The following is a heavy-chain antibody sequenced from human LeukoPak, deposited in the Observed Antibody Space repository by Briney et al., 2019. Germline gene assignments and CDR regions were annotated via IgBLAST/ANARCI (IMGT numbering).Heavy chain of an antibody. CDR3: ARDCSVAYDS. CDR2: VSAYADNT. V-gene: IGHV1-18*01. Sequence: GASVKVSCKASGYNFFSYGITWVRQAPGQGLEWMGWVSAYADNTNYVQKFQGRVTMTTDTSTSTAYMELRSLRSDDTAVYYCARDCSVAYDSWGQGTLVTVSS. CDR1: GYNFFSYG. D-gene: IGHD6-19*01. J-gene: IGHJ4*02.